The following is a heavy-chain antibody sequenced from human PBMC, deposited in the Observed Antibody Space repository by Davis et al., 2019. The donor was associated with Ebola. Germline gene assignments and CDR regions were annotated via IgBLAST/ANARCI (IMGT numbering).Heavy chain of an antibody. J-gene: IGHJ4*02. D-gene: IGHD3-9*01. Sequence: GESLKISCTASGFTFGDYAMSWFRQAPGKGLEWVGFIRSKAYGGTTEYAASVKGRFTISRDDSKSIAYLQMNSLKTEDTAVYYCTRGFRYFDWFDFDYWGQGTLVTVSS. CDR2: IRSKAYGGTT. CDR3: TRGFRYFDWFDFDY. V-gene: IGHV3-49*03. CDR1: GFTFGDYA.